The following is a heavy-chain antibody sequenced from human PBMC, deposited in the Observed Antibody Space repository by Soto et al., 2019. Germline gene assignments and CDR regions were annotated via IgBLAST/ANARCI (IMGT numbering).Heavy chain of an antibody. CDR1: GYTLSEVA. V-gene: IGHV1-24*01. D-gene: IGHD2-2*01. Sequence: ASVKVSCKVSGYTLSEVAIHWVRQPPGKGLGWMGGFNPENDETSYAQKFQGRLTLTEDTSTDTAYLELSSLRSDDTAVYYCTIAAYCCGATCYSGYKMFNPWGQGTLVTVSS. CDR3: TIAAYCCGATCYSGYKMFNP. J-gene: IGHJ5*02. CDR2: FNPENDET.